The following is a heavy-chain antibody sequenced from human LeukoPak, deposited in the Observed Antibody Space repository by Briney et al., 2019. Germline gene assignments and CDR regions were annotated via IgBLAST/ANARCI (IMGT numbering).Heavy chain of an antibody. CDR1: GFTFSSYA. Sequence: GRSLRLSCAASGFTFSSYAMSWVRQAPGKGLEWVSAISGSGGSTYYADSVKGRFTISRDNSKNTLYLQMNSLRAEDTAVYYCAKVPYYDFWSGYYKQYYFDYWGQGTLVTVSS. CDR2: ISGSGGST. D-gene: IGHD3-3*01. V-gene: IGHV3-23*01. J-gene: IGHJ4*02. CDR3: AKVPYYDFWSGYYKQYYFDY.